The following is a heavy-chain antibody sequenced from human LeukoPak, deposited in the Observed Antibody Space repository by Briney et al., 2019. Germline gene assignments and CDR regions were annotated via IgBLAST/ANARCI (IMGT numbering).Heavy chain of an antibody. Sequence: GGSLRLSCTASGFTFSTHGMSWVRQAPGKGLEWVSGISGSGSSTYYADSVKGRFTISRANYKNTLYLQMNSLRAEDTAVYYCAREMLAAVAAQSWGQGTLVTVSS. D-gene: IGHD6-19*01. V-gene: IGHV3-23*01. J-gene: IGHJ5*02. CDR1: GFTFSTHG. CDR3: AREMLAAVAAQS. CDR2: ISGSGSST.